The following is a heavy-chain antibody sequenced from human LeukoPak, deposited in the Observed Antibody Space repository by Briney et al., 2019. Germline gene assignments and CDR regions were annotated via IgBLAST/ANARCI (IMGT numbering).Heavy chain of an antibody. D-gene: IGHD1-26*01. CDR3: AGHRIVGERDY. Sequence: SETLPLTCTVSGGSISSSSYYWGWIRQPPGKGLEWIGSIYYSGSTYYNPSLKSRVTISVDTSKNQFSLKLSSVTAADTAVYYCAGHRIVGERDYWGQGTLVTVSS. V-gene: IGHV4-39*01. CDR2: IYYSGST. J-gene: IGHJ4*02. CDR1: GGSISSSSYY.